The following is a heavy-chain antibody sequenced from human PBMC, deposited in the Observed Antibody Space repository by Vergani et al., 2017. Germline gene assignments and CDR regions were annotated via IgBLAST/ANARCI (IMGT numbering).Heavy chain of an antibody. J-gene: IGHJ6*02. Sequence: QVHLQQWGAGMLKPSETLSLTCAVYGESFSGYYWSWIRQPPGKGLEWIGEINHSGSTTYNPSLKSRVTISVDTSKSQFSLKLSSVTAADTAVYYCARYLYYYYGMDVWGQGTTGTVSS. CDR1: GESFSGYY. CDR2: INHSGST. CDR3: ARYLYYYYGMDV. V-gene: IGHV4-34*01.